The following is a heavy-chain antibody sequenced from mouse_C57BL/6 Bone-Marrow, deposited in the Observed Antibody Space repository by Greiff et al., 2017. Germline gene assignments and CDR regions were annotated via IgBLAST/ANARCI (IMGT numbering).Heavy chain of an antibody. CDR1: GYTFTSYW. CDR2: ISPGSCST. J-gene: IGHJ3*01. CDR3: ARKWYDYDAWFAY. D-gene: IGHD2-4*01. Sequence: QVQLQQPGAELVKPGASVKMSCKASGYTFTSYWITWVKPRPGQGLEWIGDISPGSCSTNYNEKFKSKATLTVDTSSSTAYMQLSSLTSEDSAVYYCARKWYDYDAWFAYWGQGTLVTVSA. V-gene: IGHV1-55*01.